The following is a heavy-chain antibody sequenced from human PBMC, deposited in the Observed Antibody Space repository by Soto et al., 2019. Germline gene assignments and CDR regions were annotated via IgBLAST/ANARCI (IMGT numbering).Heavy chain of an antibody. J-gene: IGHJ6*03. CDR2: ISGSGGST. CDR1: GFTFSSYA. V-gene: IGHV3-23*01. CDR3: AKWSRQQLTPPLYYYYYYMDV. D-gene: IGHD6-13*01. Sequence: GSLRLSCAASGFTFSSYAMSWVRQAPGKGLEWVSAISGSGGSTYYADSVKGRFTISRDNSKNTLYLQMNSLRAEDTAVYYCAKWSRQQLTPPLYYYYYYMDVWGKGTTVTVSS.